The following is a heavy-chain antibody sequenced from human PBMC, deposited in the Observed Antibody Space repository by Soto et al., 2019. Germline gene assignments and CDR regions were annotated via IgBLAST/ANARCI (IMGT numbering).Heavy chain of an antibody. V-gene: IGHV4-34*01. CDR2: INHSGST. CDR1: GGSFSGYY. D-gene: IGHD6-6*01. Sequence: SETLSLTCAVYGGSFSGYYWSWIRQPPGKGLEWIGEINHSGSTNYNPSLKSRVTISVDTSKNQFSLKLSSVTAADTAVYYCASGIAARPDYYYGMDVWGQGTTVTVSS. J-gene: IGHJ6*02. CDR3: ASGIAARPDYYYGMDV.